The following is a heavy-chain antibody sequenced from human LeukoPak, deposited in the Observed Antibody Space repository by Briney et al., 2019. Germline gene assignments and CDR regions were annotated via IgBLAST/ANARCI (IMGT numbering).Heavy chain of an antibody. Sequence: SETLSLTCAVYGGSFSGYYWSWIRQPPGKGLEWIGEINHSGGTNYNPSLKSRVTISVDTSKNQFSLKLSSVTAADTAVYYCARDYYGSGSYSDWGQGTLVTVSS. J-gene: IGHJ4*02. V-gene: IGHV4-34*01. CDR2: INHSGGT. CDR3: ARDYYGSGSYSD. D-gene: IGHD3-10*01. CDR1: GGSFSGYY.